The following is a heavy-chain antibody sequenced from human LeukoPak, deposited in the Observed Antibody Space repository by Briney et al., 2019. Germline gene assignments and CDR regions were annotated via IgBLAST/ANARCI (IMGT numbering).Heavy chain of an antibody. Sequence: KSLETLSLTCTVSGGSISGYYWSWIRQPPGKGLEWIGEINHSGSTNYNPSLKRRVTISVDTSKNQFSLNLSSVTAADTAVYYCARVFWGYYYYYMDVWGKGTTVTVSS. J-gene: IGHJ6*03. D-gene: IGHD3-16*01. CDR1: GGSISGYY. CDR3: ARVFWGYYYYYMDV. V-gene: IGHV4-34*01. CDR2: INHSGST.